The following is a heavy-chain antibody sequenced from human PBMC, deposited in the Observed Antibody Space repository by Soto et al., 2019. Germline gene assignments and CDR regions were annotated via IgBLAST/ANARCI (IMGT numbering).Heavy chain of an antibody. CDR1: GYAFTTYG. CDR2: ISAHNGNT. CDR3: ARGRYGAY. D-gene: IGHD1-1*01. Sequence: QVHLVQSGAEVKKPGASVKVSCQASGYAFTTYGITWVRQAPGQGLEWMGWISAHNGNTNHAQKLRGRVTVTRDPSTSTAYMELRSRRSDDTAVYYCARGRYGAYWGQGALVTVSS. V-gene: IGHV1-18*01. J-gene: IGHJ4*02.